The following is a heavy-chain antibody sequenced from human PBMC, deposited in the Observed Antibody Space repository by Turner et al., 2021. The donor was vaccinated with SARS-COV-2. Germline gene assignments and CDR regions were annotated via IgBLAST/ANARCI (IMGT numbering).Heavy chain of an antibody. V-gene: IGHV1-24*01. CDR2: FDPEDGET. J-gene: IGHJ5*02. D-gene: IGHD2-2*01. CDR1: GYTLTELS. Sequence: QVQLVQSGPEVKKPGASVQVSCKISGYTLTELSMYWVRQAPGKGLEWMGGFDPEDGETIYAQNFQGRVTMTEDTSTDTAYMELSSLRSEDTAVYFCATGYQLRVNWFDPWGQGTLVTVSA. CDR3: ATGYQLRVNWFDP.